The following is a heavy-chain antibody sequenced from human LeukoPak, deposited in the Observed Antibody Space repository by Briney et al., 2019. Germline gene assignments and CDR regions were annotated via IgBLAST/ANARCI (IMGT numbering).Heavy chain of an antibody. CDR1: GFSLSNARMG. CDR2: IFSNDEK. V-gene: IGHV2-26*01. Sequence: ESGPVLVKPTETLTLTCTVSGFSLSNARMGVSWIRQPPGKALEWLAHIFSNDEKSNSTSLKSRLTISKDTSKSQVVLTMTNMDPVDTATYYCARFRYYYDSSGYYYLFDAFDIWGQGTMVTVSS. J-gene: IGHJ3*02. D-gene: IGHD3-22*01. CDR3: ARFRYYYDSSGYYYLFDAFDI.